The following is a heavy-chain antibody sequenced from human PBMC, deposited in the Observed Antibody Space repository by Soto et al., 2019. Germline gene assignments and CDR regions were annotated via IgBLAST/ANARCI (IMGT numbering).Heavy chain of an antibody. CDR1: GFTFSSYA. D-gene: IGHD6-6*01. CDR3: AGLSIAAPAAQTHGRRNKNWYFDL. V-gene: IGHV3-23*01. J-gene: IGHJ2*01. Sequence: EVQLLESGGGLVQPGGSLRLSCAASGFTFSSYAMSWVRQAPGKGLEWVSAISGSGGSTYYADSVKGRFTISRDNSKNTLSLQMNSLRAEDTAVYYCAGLSIAAPAAQTHGRRNKNWYFDLWGRGTLVTVSS. CDR2: ISGSGGST.